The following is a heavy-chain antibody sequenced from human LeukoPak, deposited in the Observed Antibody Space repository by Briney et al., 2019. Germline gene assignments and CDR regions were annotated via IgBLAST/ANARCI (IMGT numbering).Heavy chain of an antibody. CDR1: GFTFSSYG. Sequence: PGGSLRLSCAASGFTFSSYGMHWVRQAPGKGLEWVAVILYDGSNKYYADSVKGRFTISRDNSKNTLYLQMNSLRAEDTAVYYCATSGGYYYYMDVWGKGTTVTVSS. CDR3: ATSGGYYYYMDV. J-gene: IGHJ6*03. V-gene: IGHV3-33*01. D-gene: IGHD6-19*01. CDR2: ILYDGSNK.